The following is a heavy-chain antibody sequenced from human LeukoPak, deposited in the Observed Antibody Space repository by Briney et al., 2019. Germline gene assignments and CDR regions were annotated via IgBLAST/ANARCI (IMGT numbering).Heavy chain of an antibody. CDR1: RFDLSGYI. Sequence: GGSLRLSCAASRFDLSGYIMNWVRQAPGKGLEWVSSISSSSSYIYYADSMKGRFTISRDNAKNSLYLQMNSLRAEDTAVYYCARDLGVTMIPRAAFVAFDIWGQGTMVTVSS. V-gene: IGHV3-21*01. J-gene: IGHJ3*02. CDR3: ARDLGVTMIPRAAFVAFDI. CDR2: ISSSSSYI. D-gene: IGHD3-22*01.